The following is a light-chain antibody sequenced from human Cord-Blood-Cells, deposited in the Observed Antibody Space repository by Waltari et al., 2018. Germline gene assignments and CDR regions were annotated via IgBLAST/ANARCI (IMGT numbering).Light chain of an antibody. CDR1: QGISSY. V-gene: IGKV1-8*01. CDR3: QQYYSYPRT. CDR2: AAF. J-gene: IGKJ1*01. Sequence: AIRMTQSRSSLSASTVDRVTITCRASQGISSYLAWYQQKPGKAPKLLIYAAFTLQSGVPSRFSGSGSGTDFTLTISCLQSEDFATYYCQQYYSYPRTFGQGTKVEIK.